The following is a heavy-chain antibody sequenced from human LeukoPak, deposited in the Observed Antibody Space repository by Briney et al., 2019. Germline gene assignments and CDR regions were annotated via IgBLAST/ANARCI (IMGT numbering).Heavy chain of an antibody. CDR1: GYTFTGYY. D-gene: IGHD3-22*01. J-gene: IGHJ5*02. Sequence: GASVKVSCKASGYTFTGYYMHWVRQAPGQGLGWMGWINPNSGGTNYAQKFQGRVTMTRDTSISTAYMELSRLRSDDTAVYYCARESSTRITMIVVVITGWFDPWGQGTLVTVSS. V-gene: IGHV1-2*02. CDR2: INPNSGGT. CDR3: ARESSTRITMIVVVITGWFDP.